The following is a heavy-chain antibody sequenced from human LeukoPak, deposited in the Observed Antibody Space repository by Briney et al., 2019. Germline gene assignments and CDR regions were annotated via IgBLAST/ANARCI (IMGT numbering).Heavy chain of an antibody. CDR3: AALPRGQQLVYNFDY. J-gene: IGHJ4*02. V-gene: IGHV1-2*02. CDR1: GNTFTGYY. Sequence: ASVKVSCKASGNTFTGYYIHWVRQAPGQGLEWMGWINPNSGGTNYAQNFQGRVTMTRETSISTAYMELSSLRSEDTAVYYCAALPRGQQLVYNFDYWGQGTLVTVSS. CDR2: INPNSGGT. D-gene: IGHD6-13*01.